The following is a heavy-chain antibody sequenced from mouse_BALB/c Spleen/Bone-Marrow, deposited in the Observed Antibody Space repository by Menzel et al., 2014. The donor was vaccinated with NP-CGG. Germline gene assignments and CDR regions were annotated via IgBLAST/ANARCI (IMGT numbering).Heavy chain of an antibody. CDR3: ARRDGTCYFDY. J-gene: IGHJ2*01. D-gene: IGHD4-1*01. CDR2: ISNGGGNT. Sequence: EVHLVESGGGLVQPGGSLKLSCAASGFTFSSYTMSWVRLTPEKRLEWVAYISNGGGNTYYADPVKGRFTISRDNAKNTRYLQIGSLKSEGTALYYSARRDGTCYFDYWGQGTTLTVSS. CDR1: GFTFSSYT. V-gene: IGHV5-12-2*01.